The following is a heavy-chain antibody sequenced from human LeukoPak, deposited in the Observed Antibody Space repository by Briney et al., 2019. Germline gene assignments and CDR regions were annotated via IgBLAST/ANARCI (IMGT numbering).Heavy chain of an antibody. CDR1: GFSFSTYS. D-gene: IGHD1-26*01. CDR3: ARDESGSYATFDY. V-gene: IGHV3-21*01. Sequence: GGSLRLSCAASGFSFSTYSMNWVRQAPGKGLEWVSSISSTSSYICYADSLKGRFTISRDNAKNSMYLQMNSLRAEDTAVYYCARDESGSYATFDYWGQGTLVTVSS. CDR2: ISSTSSYI. J-gene: IGHJ4*02.